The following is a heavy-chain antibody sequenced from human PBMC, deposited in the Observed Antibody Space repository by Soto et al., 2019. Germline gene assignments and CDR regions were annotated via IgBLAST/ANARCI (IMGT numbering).Heavy chain of an antibody. J-gene: IGHJ4*02. Sequence: SGATLVSPRRTLTLTCTFSGVSRTTRPVGVGWIRQPPVPALPVVALLSWDDHTPYTPSLKTRVTITKPTSKNQVFLTMTNMDPVDTATYYCALRLLYNAASTDRPSAYCGQRAPATVPS. CDR1: GVSRTTRPVG. V-gene: IGHV2-5*02. D-gene: IGHD1-20*01. CDR3: ALRLLYNAASTDRPSAY. CDR2: LSWDDHT.